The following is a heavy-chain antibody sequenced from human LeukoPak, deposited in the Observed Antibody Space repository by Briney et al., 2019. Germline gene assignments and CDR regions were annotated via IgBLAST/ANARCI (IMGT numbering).Heavy chain of an antibody. V-gene: IGHV3-30-3*01. D-gene: IGHD5-18*01. J-gene: IGHJ6*02. CDR3: ASQIGTNSYGSWDHYYYYYGMDV. CDR2: ISYDGNSK. Sequence: GGSLRLSCAASEFTFSTYAMHWVRQAPGKGLEWVAVISYDGNSKYYPDSVKGRFTISRDNSKNTLFLEMNSLRTEDTAVYYCASQIGTNSYGSWDHYYYYYGMDVWGQGTTVTVSS. CDR1: EFTFSTYA.